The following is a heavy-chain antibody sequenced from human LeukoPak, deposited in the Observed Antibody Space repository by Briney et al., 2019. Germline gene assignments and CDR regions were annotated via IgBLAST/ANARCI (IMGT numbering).Heavy chain of an antibody. CDR1: GGSISSYY. CDR2: IYYSGST. CDR3: ASCTVYDILTGYPQIFDL. Sequence: SETLSLTCTVSGGSISSYYWSWIRQPPGKGLEWIGYIYYSGSTNYNPSLKSRVTIPVDTSKNQFSLKLSSVTAADTAVYYCASCTVYDILTGYPQIFDLWGRGTLVTVSS. J-gene: IGHJ2*01. D-gene: IGHD3-9*01. V-gene: IGHV4-59*12.